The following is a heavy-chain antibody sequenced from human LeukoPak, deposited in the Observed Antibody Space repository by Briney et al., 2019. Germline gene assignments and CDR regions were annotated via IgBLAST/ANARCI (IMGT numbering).Heavy chain of an antibody. Sequence: SETLSLTCTVSGASISSYYWSWIRQPPGKGLEWIGYIYYSGSTKYNPSLKSRVSISVDTSKNQFSLKLSSMTAADTAVYYCARGAGAGYNLQPFDYWGQGTLVTVSS. CDR3: ARGAGAGYNLQPFDY. J-gene: IGHJ4*02. V-gene: IGHV4-59*08. D-gene: IGHD5-24*01. CDR1: GASISSYY. CDR2: IYYSGST.